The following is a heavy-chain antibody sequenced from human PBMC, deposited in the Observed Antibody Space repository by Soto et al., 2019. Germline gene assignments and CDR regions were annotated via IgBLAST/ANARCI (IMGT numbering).Heavy chain of an antibody. CDR2: ISYDGSNK. V-gene: IGHV3-30*03. J-gene: IGHJ4*02. CDR3: ARTIWQDIVVVPAYYFDY. Sequence: PGGSLRLSCAASGFTFSSYGMHWVRQAPGEGLEWVAVISYDGSNKYYADSVKGRFTISRDNSKNTLYLQMNSLRAEDTAVYYCARTIWQDIVVVPAYYFDYWGQGTLVTVSS. D-gene: IGHD2-2*01. CDR1: GFTFSSYG.